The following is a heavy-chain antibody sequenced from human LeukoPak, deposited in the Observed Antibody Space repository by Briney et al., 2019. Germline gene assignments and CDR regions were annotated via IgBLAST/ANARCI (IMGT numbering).Heavy chain of an antibody. Sequence: SETLSLTCTVSGGSISNYYWSWIRQPAGKGLEWIGRIYTSGSTNYNPSLKSRVTMSVDTPKKQFSLKLSSVTAADTAVYYCARDLIAAAGAFDYWGQGTLVTVSS. V-gene: IGHV4-4*07. D-gene: IGHD6-13*01. J-gene: IGHJ4*02. CDR1: GGSISNYY. CDR2: IYTSGST. CDR3: ARDLIAAAGAFDY.